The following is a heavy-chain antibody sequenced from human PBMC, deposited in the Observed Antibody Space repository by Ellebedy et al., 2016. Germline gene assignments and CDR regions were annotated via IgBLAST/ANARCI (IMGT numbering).Heavy chain of an antibody. Sequence: SGPTLVKPTATLTLTCTVSGFSLNHARMGVSWIRQPPGKALEWLAHIFSNDEKSYSTSLKSRLTISEDTSKSQVVLTMTNMDPVDTATYYCAWIMVRGPGDVWGKGTTVTVSS. CDR2: IFSNDEK. D-gene: IGHD3-10*01. J-gene: IGHJ6*04. CDR3: AWIMVRGPGDV. V-gene: IGHV2-26*04. CDR1: GFSLNHARMG.